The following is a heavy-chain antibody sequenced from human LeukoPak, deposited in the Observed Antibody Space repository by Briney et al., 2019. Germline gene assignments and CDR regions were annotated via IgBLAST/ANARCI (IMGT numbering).Heavy chain of an antibody. Sequence: PSETLSLTCTVSGGSISSSSYYWSWIRQPPGKGLEWIGEINHSGSTDYNPSLKSRVTISVDTSKNQFSLKLSSVTAADTAVYYCARTTTRGYDYVWGSYRRPLDYWGQGTLVTVSS. D-gene: IGHD3-16*02. V-gene: IGHV4-39*07. CDR3: ARTTTRGYDYVWGSYRRPLDY. CDR2: INHSGST. J-gene: IGHJ4*02. CDR1: GGSISSSSYY.